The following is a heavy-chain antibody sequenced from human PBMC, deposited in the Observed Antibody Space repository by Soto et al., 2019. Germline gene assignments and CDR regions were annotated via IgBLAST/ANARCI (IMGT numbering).Heavy chain of an antibody. CDR1: GGSFSGYY. J-gene: IGHJ4*02. CDR2: INHSGST. D-gene: IGHD2-8*01. CDR3: AREGYCTNGVCGEFDY. V-gene: IGHV4-34*01. Sequence: SETLSLTCAVYGGSFSGYYWSWIRQPPGKGLEWIGEINHSGSTNYNPSLKSRVTISVDTSKNQFSLKLSSVTAADTAVYYCAREGYCTNGVCGEFDYWGQGTLVTVS.